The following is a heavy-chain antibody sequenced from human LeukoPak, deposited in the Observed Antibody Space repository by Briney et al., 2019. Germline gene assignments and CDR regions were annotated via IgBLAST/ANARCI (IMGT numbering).Heavy chain of an antibody. V-gene: IGHV3-23*01. CDR3: AKDSDSGSYDYFDY. CDR1: GFTFSSYA. J-gene: IGHJ4*02. Sequence: GGALRLSRAASGFTFSSYAMSWVRQAPGKGLEWVSAISGSGGSTHYADSEKGRFTISRDNSKNTLCLQMNSLRAEDTAVYYCAKDSDSGSYDYFDYWGQGTLVTVSS. CDR2: ISGSGGST. D-gene: IGHD1-26*01.